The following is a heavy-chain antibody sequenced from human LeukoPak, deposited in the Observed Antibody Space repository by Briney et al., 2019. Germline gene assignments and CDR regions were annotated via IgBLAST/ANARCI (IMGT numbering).Heavy chain of an antibody. CDR1: GFTISSDY. V-gene: IGHV1-24*01. D-gene: IGHD3-3*01. CDR2: FDPEDGET. J-gene: IGHJ4*02. Sequence: GGSLRLSCAASGFTISSDYMSWVRQAPGKGLKWLGGFDPEDGETIYAQKFQGRVTMTEDTSTDTAHMELSSLRSEDTAVYYCATGAIFWSGYSMGFDYWGQGTLVTVSS. CDR3: ATGAIFWSGYSMGFDY.